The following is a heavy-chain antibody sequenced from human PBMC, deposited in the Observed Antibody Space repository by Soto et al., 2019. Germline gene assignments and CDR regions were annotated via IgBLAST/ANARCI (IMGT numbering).Heavy chain of an antibody. CDR3: ARGRGIRFDP. J-gene: IGHJ5*02. V-gene: IGHV4-39*07. CDR1: GASIGNSSYY. CDR2: INHSGST. D-gene: IGHD3-16*01. Sequence: SETLSLTCTVSGASIGNSSYYWSWIRQPPGKGLEWIGEINHSGSTNYNPSLKSRVTISVDTSKNQFSLKLSSVTAADTAVYYCARGRGIRFDPWGQGTLVTVSS.